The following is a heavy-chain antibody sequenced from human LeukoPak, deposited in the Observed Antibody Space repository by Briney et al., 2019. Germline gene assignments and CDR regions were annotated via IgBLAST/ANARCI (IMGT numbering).Heavy chain of an antibody. CDR2: FDPEDGET. J-gene: IGHJ4*02. D-gene: IGHD6-13*01. Sequence: ASVTVSCKVSGYTLTELSMHWVRQAPGKGLEWMGGFDPEDGETIYAQKFQGRVTMTEDTSTDTAYMELSSLRSEDTAVYYCATVGIAAADTFDYWGQGTLVTVSS. V-gene: IGHV1-24*01. CDR3: ATVGIAAADTFDY. CDR1: GYTLTELS.